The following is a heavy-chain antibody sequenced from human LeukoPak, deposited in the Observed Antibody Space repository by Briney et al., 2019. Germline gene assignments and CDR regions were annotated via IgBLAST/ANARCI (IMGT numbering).Heavy chain of an antibody. Sequence: GGSLRLSCAASGFTFSIYEMNWVRQAPGKGLEWVSYISSIGTTKYYADSVKGRFTISRDNAKNSLYLQMNGLRAEDTAVYYCARGERGDYWGQGTLVTVSS. J-gene: IGHJ4*02. V-gene: IGHV3-48*03. CDR3: ARGERGDY. CDR1: GFTFSIYE. CDR2: ISSIGTTK. D-gene: IGHD1-26*01.